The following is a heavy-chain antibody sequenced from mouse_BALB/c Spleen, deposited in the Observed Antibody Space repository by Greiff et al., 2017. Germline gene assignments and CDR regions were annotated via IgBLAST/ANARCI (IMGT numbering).Heavy chain of an antibody. CDR1: GFTFSSYY. V-gene: IGHV5-6-2*01. CDR2: INSNGGST. Sequence: EVQGVESGGGLVKLGGSLKLSCAASGFTFSSYYMSWVRQTPEKRLELVAAINSNGGSTYYPDTVKGRFTISRDNAKNTLYLQMSSLKSEDTALYYCARPITTVVATDAMDYWGQGTSVTVSS. J-gene: IGHJ4*01. CDR3: ARPITTVVATDAMDY. D-gene: IGHD1-1*01.